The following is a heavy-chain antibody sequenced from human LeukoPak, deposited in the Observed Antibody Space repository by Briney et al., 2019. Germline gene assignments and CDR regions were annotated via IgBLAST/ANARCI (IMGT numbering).Heavy chain of an antibody. Sequence: GESLKISCKGSGYSFTIYCIGGVRQMPEEGLECMGNIYPGEYDTRCSPSFQGQDTLPPDKSVSPAYLQWSRLKATDTAMYYCARRGEGGKQLSLDFDYWGQGTLVTVSS. D-gene: IGHD6-13*01. V-gene: IGHV5-51*03. CDR2: IYPGEYDT. J-gene: IGHJ4*02. CDR1: GYSFTIYC. CDR3: ARRGEGGKQLSLDFDY.